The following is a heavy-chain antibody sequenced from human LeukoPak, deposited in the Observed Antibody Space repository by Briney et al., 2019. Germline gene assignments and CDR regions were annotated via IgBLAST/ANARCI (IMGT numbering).Heavy chain of an antibody. CDR1: GFAFSSYS. D-gene: IGHD4-17*01. J-gene: IGHJ4*02. Sequence: PGGSLRLSCAASGFAFSSYSMNWVRQAPGKGLEWVSSINIGSNYIYYADSVKGRLTISRDNAKNSLYLQMISLRAEDTAVYYCASMFYGDYAYFDYWGQGTLVTVSS. CDR3: ASMFYGDYAYFDY. V-gene: IGHV3-21*06. CDR2: INIGSNYI.